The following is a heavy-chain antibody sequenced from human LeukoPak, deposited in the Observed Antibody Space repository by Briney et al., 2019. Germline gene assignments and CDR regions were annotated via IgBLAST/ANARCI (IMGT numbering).Heavy chain of an antibody. V-gene: IGHV4-59*08. J-gene: IGHJ4*02. CDR3: ARGGGWLQSPLDY. D-gene: IGHD5-24*01. CDR1: GGSISSYY. CDR2: IYYSGST. Sequence: SETLSLTCTVSGGSISSYYWSWIRQPPGKGLEWIGYIYYSGSTNYNPSLKSRVTISVDTSKNQFSLKLSSVTAADTAVYYCARGGGWLQSPLDYWGQGTLVTVSS.